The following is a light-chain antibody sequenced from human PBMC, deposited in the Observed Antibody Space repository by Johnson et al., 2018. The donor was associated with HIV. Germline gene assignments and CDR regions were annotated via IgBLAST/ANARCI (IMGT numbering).Light chain of an antibody. CDR3: GTWDTSLSAGGV. J-gene: IGLJ1*01. CDR2: ENS. V-gene: IGLV1-51*01. Sequence: QSVLTQPPSVSAAPGQKVTISCSGSSSNIGNNYVFWYQQLPGTAPKLLIYENSKRPSGIPDRFSGSKSGTSATLGITGLQTGDEADYYCGTWDTSLSAGGVFGSGTKVTVL. CDR1: SSNIGNNY.